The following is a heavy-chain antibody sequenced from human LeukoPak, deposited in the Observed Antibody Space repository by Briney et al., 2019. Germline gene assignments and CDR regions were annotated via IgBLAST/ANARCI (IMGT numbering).Heavy chain of an antibody. CDR3: AREGIVVVPAAIYYYYYMDV. CDR2: IYYSGST. J-gene: IGHJ6*03. D-gene: IGHD2-2*01. V-gene: IGHV4-59*12. Sequence: PSETLSLTCTVSGGSISSYYWSWIRQPPGKGLGWIGYIYYSGSTNYNPSLKSRVTISVDTSKNQFSLKLSSVTAADTAVYYCAREGIVVVPAAIYYYYYMDVWGKGTTVTVSS. CDR1: GGSISSYY.